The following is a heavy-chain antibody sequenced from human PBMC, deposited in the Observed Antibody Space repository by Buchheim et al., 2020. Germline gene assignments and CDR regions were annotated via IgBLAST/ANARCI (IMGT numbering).Heavy chain of an antibody. J-gene: IGHJ5*02. V-gene: IGHV1-46*01. D-gene: IGHD2-2*01. CDR2: INPSGGST. Sequence: QVQLVQSGAEVKKPGASVKVSCKASGYTFTSYYMHWVRQAPGQGLEWMGIINPSGGSTSYAQKFQGRVTMTRDTSTSTVYMELSSLRSEDTAVYYCARAVVPDWETQDDWFDPWGQGTL. CDR3: ARAVVPDWETQDDWFDP. CDR1: GYTFTSYY.